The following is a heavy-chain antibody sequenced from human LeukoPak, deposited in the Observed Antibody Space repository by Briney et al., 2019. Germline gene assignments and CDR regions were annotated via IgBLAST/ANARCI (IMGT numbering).Heavy chain of an antibody. CDR3: ATYSSGWFNLDY. J-gene: IGHJ4*02. D-gene: IGHD6-19*01. V-gene: IGHV3-23*01. Sequence: GGSLRLSCAVSGFTFSSHAMNWVRQAPGKGLEWVSGISGSGGSTYYVDSGKGRFTISRDNSKNRVYLQMNSLRAENTAVYYCATYSSGWFNLDYCGQGTLVTVSS. CDR2: ISGSGGST. CDR1: GFTFSSHA.